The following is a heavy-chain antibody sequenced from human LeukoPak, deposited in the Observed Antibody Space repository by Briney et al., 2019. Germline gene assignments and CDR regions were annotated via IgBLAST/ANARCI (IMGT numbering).Heavy chain of an antibody. CDR1: GFTFSSYA. CDR3: AELGITMIGGV. CDR2: ISSNGGST. J-gene: IGHJ6*04. Sequence: GGSLRLSCAASGFTFSSYAMHWVRQAPGKGLEYVSAISSNGGSTYYANSVKGRFTISRDNAKNSLYLQMNSLRVEDTAVYYCAELGITMIGGVWGKGTTVTISS. D-gene: IGHD3-10*02. V-gene: IGHV3-64*01.